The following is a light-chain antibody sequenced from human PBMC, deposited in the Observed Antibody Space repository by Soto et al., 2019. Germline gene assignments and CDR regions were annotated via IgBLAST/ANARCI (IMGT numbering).Light chain of an antibody. CDR3: CSFAGPQSFEV. CDR1: SSDIGGYTY. Sequence: QSALTQPRSVSGSPGQSVTISCTGTSSDIGGYTYVSWYQQHPGKAPKVIICDVSERPSGVPDRFSGSKSGNTASLTISGLQPEDEADYYCCSFAGPQSFEVFGEGTKVTVL. J-gene: IGLJ1*01. V-gene: IGLV2-11*01. CDR2: DVS.